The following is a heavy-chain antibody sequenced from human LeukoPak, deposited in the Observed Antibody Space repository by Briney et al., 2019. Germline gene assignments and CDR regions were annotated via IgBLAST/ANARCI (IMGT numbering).Heavy chain of an antibody. CDR1: GFTFSSYW. Sequence: LPGGSLRLSCAASGFTFSSYWMSWVRQAPGKGLEWVANIKQDGSEKYYVDSVKGRFTIYRDNAKNSLYLKMNSLRAEDTAVYYCARDSSSWVYYFDYWGQGTLVTVSS. CDR2: IKQDGSEK. V-gene: IGHV3-7*01. J-gene: IGHJ4*02. CDR3: ARDSSSWVYYFDY. D-gene: IGHD6-13*01.